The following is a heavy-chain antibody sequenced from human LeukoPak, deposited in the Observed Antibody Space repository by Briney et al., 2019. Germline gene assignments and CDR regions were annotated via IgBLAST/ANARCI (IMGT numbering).Heavy chain of an antibody. V-gene: IGHV1-46*01. D-gene: IGHD3-22*01. CDR2: INPSGGST. Sequence: ASVKVSCKASGYTFTSYYMHWVRHAPGQGLEWMGIINPSGGSTSYAQKFQGRVTMTRDTSTSTVYMELSSLRSEDTAVYYCARDRAYYDSSGPLDYWGQGTLVTVSS. CDR1: GYTFTSYY. J-gene: IGHJ4*02. CDR3: ARDRAYYDSSGPLDY.